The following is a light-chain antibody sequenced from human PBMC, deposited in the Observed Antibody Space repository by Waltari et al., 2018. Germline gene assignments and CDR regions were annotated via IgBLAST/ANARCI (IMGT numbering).Light chain of an antibody. CDR3: HRYGRSYT. V-gene: IGKV3-20*01. CDR1: ESVRSSY. CDR2: GAS. J-gene: IGKJ2*01. Sequence: VLTQSPGTLSLSPDQRATPSGRANESVRSSYLAWYQHKPGQAPRLLIYGASSRATGIPERFRGSGSGTDFTLTISRLEPEDFAVYYCHRYGRSYTFGQGTKLEIK.